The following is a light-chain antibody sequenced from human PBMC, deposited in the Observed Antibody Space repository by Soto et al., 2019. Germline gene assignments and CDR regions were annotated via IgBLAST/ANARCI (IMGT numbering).Light chain of an antibody. Sequence: DIVMTQSPDSLAVSLGERATINCKSSQSVLYSSNNKNYLAWYQQKPGQPPKLLIYWASTRESGVPDRFSGSRSGEGFKLTISTLQAKVVPGYYCQQYCSAPLTFGGGTKVEIK. CDR2: WAS. CDR3: QQYCSAPLT. V-gene: IGKV4-1*01. J-gene: IGKJ4*01. CDR1: QSVLYSSNNKNY.